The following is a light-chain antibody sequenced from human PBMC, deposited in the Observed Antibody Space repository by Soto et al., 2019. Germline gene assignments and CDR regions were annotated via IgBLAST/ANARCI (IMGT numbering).Light chain of an antibody. J-gene: IGKJ1*01. CDR1: QSVSSSY. CDR3: QQYGSSPRT. V-gene: IGKV3-20*01. CDR2: GAS. Sequence: EIVLTQSPGTLSLSPGERATLSCRASQSVSSSYLAWYQQKPGQAPRLLIYGASSRATGIPDRFSGSGSGTDFTLTISRLEPEDFAVYYWQQYGSSPRTLGQGTKVDIK.